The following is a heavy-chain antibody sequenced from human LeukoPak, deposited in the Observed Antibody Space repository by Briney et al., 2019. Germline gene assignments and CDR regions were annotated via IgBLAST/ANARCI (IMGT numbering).Heavy chain of an antibody. CDR1: GGTFSSYA. CDR2: IIPILGTA. J-gene: IGHJ4*02. Sequence: SVKVSCKASGGTFSSYAISWVRQAPGQGLEWMGGIIPILGTANYAQKFQGRVTITADKSTSTAYMELSSLRSEDTAVYYCASLANLGIAVAGSPLDYWGQGTLVTVSS. CDR3: ASLANLGIAVAGSPLDY. V-gene: IGHV1-69*10. D-gene: IGHD6-19*01.